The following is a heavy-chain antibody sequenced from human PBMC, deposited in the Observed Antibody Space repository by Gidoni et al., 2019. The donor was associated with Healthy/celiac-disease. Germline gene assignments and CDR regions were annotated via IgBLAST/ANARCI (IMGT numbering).Heavy chain of an antibody. CDR3: ARARLGDGYKNRWYYFDY. D-gene: IGHD3-16*01. CDR2: NNHSGST. Sequence: QVQLQQWGAGLLKPSETLSLTCAVYGGSFSGYYWSWIRQPPGKGLEWIGENNHSGSTNYNPSLKSRVTISVDTSKNQFSLKLSSVTAADTAVYYCARARLGDGYKNRWYYFDYWAREPWSPSPQ. J-gene: IGHJ4*02. CDR1: GGSFSGYY. V-gene: IGHV4-34*01.